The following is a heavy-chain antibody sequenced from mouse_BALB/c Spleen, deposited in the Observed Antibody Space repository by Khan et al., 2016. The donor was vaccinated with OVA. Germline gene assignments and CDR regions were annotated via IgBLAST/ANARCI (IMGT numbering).Heavy chain of an antibody. J-gene: IGHJ3*01. V-gene: IGHV1-77*01. D-gene: IGHD1-1*01. CDR1: GYSFTDYI. CDR3: ARRDYGSSYPGLAY. Sequence: VQLQQPGPELVKPGASVKMSCKASGYSFTDYIISWVKQRTGQGLQWIGEIYPGSGSIYSNEEFKGKAILTADKSSKTAYMQLSSLTSEDSAVYVCARRDYGSSYPGLAYWGQGTLVTVSA. CDR2: IYPGSGSI.